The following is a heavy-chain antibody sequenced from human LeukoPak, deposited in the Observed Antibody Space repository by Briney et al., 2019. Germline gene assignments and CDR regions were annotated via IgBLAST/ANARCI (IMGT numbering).Heavy chain of an antibody. V-gene: IGHV1-18*01. CDR1: GYTFTSYG. CDR2: VSAYNGNT. J-gene: IGHJ3*02. CDR3: ARGSGRKKVVVNAFDI. D-gene: IGHD3-22*01. Sequence: ASVKVSCKASGYTFTSYGISWVRQAPGQGLEWMGWVSAYNGNTNYAQKLQGRVTMTTDTSTSTAYMELRSLRSDDTAVYYCARGSGRKKVVVNAFDIWGQGTMVTVSS.